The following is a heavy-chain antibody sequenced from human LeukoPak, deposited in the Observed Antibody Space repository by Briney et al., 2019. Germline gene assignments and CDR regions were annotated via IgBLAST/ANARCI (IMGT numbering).Heavy chain of an antibody. Sequence: ASVKVSCKASGYTFTSYYMHWVRQAPGQGLEWMGWINPNSGGTNYAQKFQGKVTMTRDTSISTAYMELSRLRSDDTAVYYCARDNTMVRGIDWGQGTLVTVSS. D-gene: IGHD3-10*01. CDR1: GYTFTSYY. CDR2: INPNSGGT. CDR3: ARDNTMVRGID. V-gene: IGHV1-2*02. J-gene: IGHJ4*02.